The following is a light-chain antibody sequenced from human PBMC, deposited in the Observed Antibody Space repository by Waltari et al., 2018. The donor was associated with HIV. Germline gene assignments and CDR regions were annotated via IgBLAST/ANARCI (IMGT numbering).Light chain of an antibody. CDR1: APNNGAGFD. CDR2: GDT. CDR3: QSYDISLTGLWV. J-gene: IGLJ3*02. V-gene: IGLV1-40*01. Sequence: TQPPSVSGAPGQSVSISCSGNAPNNGAGFDVPWHRQSPRTAPKLVIYGDTVRPSGVTDRFSGSRSLNSVSLDISGLRAEDAGDYYCQSYDISLTGLWVFGGGTKLTVL.